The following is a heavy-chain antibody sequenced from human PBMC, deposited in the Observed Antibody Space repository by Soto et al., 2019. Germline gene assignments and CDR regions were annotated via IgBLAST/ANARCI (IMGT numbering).Heavy chain of an antibody. D-gene: IGHD7-27*01. V-gene: IGHV3-33*01. CDR3: ARVYANWEWELPGF. CDR2: IWYDGSNV. J-gene: IGHJ4*02. CDR1: GFNLRSYG. Sequence: QVQLVESGGGVVQPGRSLRLSCVASGFNLRSYGMHWFRQAPGKGPEWVAVIWYDGSNVKYADSVKGRFTISRDDSRNTLYLQMNSLRAEDTAVYYCARVYANWEWELPGFWGQGTRVTVSS.